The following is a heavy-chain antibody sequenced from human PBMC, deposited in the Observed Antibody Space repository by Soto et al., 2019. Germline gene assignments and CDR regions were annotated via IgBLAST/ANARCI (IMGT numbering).Heavy chain of an antibody. V-gene: IGHV3-23*01. D-gene: IGHD6-13*01. CDR1: VFTCNRYA. CDR2: ISGGVDST. CDR3: AVGRVAATPYHYYSGMDV. J-gene: IGHJ6*02. Sequence: GGALRLSCAASVFTCNRYAFHWVRQAPGKGLEWVSAISGGVDSTFYADSVKGRFTISRDNSKNIQYLQMNNLRAEDTAIYYCAVGRVAATPYHYYSGMDVRGQGTTVTVSS.